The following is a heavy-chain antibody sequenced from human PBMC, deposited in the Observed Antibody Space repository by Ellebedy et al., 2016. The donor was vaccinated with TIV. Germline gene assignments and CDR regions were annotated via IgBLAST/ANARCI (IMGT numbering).Heavy chain of an antibody. CDR1: GLSVASTGMR. Sequence: SGPTLVKPTQTLTLTCTISGLSVASTGMRVSWFRQPPGKALEWLARLDWADDKFYSPSLEARLTISKDISNNQVVLTMTDMDPADTATYYCARTAAVGDMRDSSGHYYSLYLDYWGQGAVVTVFS. CDR2: LDWADDK. J-gene: IGHJ4*02. D-gene: IGHD3-22*01. V-gene: IGHV2-70*04. CDR3: ARTAAVGDMRDSSGHYYSLYLDY.